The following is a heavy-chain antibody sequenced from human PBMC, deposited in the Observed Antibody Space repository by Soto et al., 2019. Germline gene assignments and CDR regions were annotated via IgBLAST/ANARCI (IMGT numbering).Heavy chain of an antibody. CDR2: MNPNSGNT. Sequence: PSVKVSCKASGYTFTSYDINWVRQATGQGLEWMGWMNPNSGNTGYAQKFQGRVTMTRNTSISTAYMELSSLRSEDTAVYYCARKLGDYIWGSYRSIWFDPWGQGTLVTVSS. CDR3: ARKLGDYIWGSYRSIWFDP. D-gene: IGHD3-16*02. V-gene: IGHV1-8*01. CDR1: GYTFTSYD. J-gene: IGHJ5*02.